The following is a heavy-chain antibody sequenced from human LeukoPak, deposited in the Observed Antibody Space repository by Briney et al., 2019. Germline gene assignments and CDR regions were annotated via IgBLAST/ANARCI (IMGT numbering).Heavy chain of an antibody. CDR3: ARGGLRYCSGGSCYRDY. Sequence: ASVKVSCKASGYTFSSYGINWVRRAPGQGLEWMAWVSGDNANTNYAQKFLGRVAMTTDTSTITAYMELRGLRSDDTAVYYCARGGLRYCSGGSCYRDYWGQGTLVTVSS. D-gene: IGHD2-15*01. CDR2: VSGDNANT. CDR1: GYTFSSYG. J-gene: IGHJ4*02. V-gene: IGHV1-18*01.